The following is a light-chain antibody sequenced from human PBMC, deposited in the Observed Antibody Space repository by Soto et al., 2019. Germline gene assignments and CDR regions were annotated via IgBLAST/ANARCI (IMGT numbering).Light chain of an antibody. Sequence: DIVLTQTPLSSPVTLGQPASISCRSSQSLLHSDGETYLSWLQQRPGQPPRLLIYKISNRFSGVPDRFRGSGAETDFTRKISRVEAEDVGIYYCMQVTEYPPYTFGQGTKLEIK. J-gene: IGKJ2*01. CDR3: MQVTEYPPYT. CDR2: KIS. CDR1: QSLLHSDGETY. V-gene: IGKV2-24*01.